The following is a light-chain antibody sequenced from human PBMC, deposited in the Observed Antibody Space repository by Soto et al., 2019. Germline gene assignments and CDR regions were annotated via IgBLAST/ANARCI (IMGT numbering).Light chain of an antibody. J-gene: IGKJ2*01. Sequence: EIVITQAPATLSVSPGERATLSCRASQSVSSTLAWYQQKPGQPPSLLIYGASARATSIPARFSGSGSGTEFTLTISNLQSEDFAVYYCQHYNNWPFTFGQGTKVDIK. CDR3: QHYNNWPFT. CDR1: QSVSST. CDR2: GAS. V-gene: IGKV3-15*01.